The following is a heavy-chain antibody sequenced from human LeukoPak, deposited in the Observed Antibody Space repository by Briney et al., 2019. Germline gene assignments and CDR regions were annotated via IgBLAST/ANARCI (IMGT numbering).Heavy chain of an antibody. J-gene: IGHJ4*02. D-gene: IGHD1-1*01. CDR1: GGTFNNYI. CDR2: IIPFFGTA. CDR3: ARALHLELHYYFDY. V-gene: IGHV1-69*01. Sequence: SVKVSCKASGGTFNNYIISWVRQAPGQGLEWMGGIIPFFGTANYAQKFQGRITITADESTSTAYMELSSLRSEDTAVYYCARALHLELHYYFDYWGQGTLVTVSS.